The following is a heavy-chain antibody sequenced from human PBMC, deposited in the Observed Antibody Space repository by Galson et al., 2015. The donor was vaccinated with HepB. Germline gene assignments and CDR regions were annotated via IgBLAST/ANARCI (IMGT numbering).Heavy chain of an antibody. D-gene: IGHD3-10*01. Sequence: SVKVSCKASGSTFSDYYMHWVRQAPGQGLEWMGRINPNNGDTNYAQKFQGRVTMTRDTSISTAYMELSRLRSDDTAVYYCARDGGSLIFFGALAAWGQGTLVTVSS. J-gene: IGHJ5*02. CDR2: INPNNGDT. CDR3: ARDGGSLIFFGALAA. V-gene: IGHV1-2*06. CDR1: GSTFSDYY.